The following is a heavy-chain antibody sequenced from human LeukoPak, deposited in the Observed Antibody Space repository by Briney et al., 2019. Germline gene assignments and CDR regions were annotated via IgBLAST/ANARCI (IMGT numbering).Heavy chain of an antibody. D-gene: IGHD5-18*01. CDR3: ARGGIQLWAGYHMDV. J-gene: IGHJ6*03. CDR1: GGSFSGYY. V-gene: IGHV4-34*01. Sequence: SETLSLTCAVYGGSFSGYYWSWIRQPPGKGLEWIGEINHSGSTNYNPSLKSRVTISVDTSKNQFSLKLSSVTAADTAVYYCARGGIQLWAGYHMDVWGKGTTVTVSS. CDR2: INHSGST.